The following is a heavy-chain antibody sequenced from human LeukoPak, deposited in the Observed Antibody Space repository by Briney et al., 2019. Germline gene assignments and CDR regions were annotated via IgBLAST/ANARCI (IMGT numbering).Heavy chain of an antibody. CDR2: IYTSGST. Sequence: SETLSLTCTVSGGSISSYYWSWIRQPAGKGLEWIGRIYTSGSTNYNPSLKSRVTMSVDTSKNQFSLKLSSVTAADTAVYYCARAGDWAAAGTFWFDPWGQGTLVTVSS. V-gene: IGHV4-4*07. J-gene: IGHJ5*02. CDR3: ARAGDWAAAGTFWFDP. D-gene: IGHD6-13*01. CDR1: GGSISSYY.